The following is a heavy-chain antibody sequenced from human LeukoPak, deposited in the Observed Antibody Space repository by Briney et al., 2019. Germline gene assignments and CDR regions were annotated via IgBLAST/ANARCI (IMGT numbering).Heavy chain of an antibody. Sequence: PGGSLRLSCTTSGFSFRSTWMSWVRQAPGKGLEWVANIKQDATEIYYADSMKGRFTISRDNVRRILYLQMNNLRVGDTAIYYCATLNWDDGEVSGFDQWGQGILVTVSS. CDR1: GFSFRSTW. CDR2: IKQDATEI. J-gene: IGHJ5*02. CDR3: ATLNWDDGEVSGFDQ. D-gene: IGHD5-24*01. V-gene: IGHV3-7*01.